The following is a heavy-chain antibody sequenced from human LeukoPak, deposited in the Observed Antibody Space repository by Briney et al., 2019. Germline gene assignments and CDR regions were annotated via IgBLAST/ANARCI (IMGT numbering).Heavy chain of an antibody. J-gene: IGHJ4*02. CDR1: GYTFTGYY. V-gene: IGHV1-2*02. CDR2: INPNSGGT. D-gene: IGHD5-18*01. Sequence: GASVKVSFKASGYTFTGYYMHWVRQAPGQGLEGMGWINPNSGGTNYAQKFQGRVTMTRDTSISTAYMELSRLRSDDTAVYYCARARVGDTAMVTVAFDYWGQGTLVTVSS. CDR3: ARARVGDTAMVTVAFDY.